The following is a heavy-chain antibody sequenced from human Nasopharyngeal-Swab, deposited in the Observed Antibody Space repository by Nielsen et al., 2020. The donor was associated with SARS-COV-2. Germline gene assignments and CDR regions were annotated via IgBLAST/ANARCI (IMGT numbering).Heavy chain of an antibody. D-gene: IGHD6-19*01. J-gene: IGHJ6*02. CDR1: GFTFSSYW. CDR2: INSDGSST. V-gene: IGHV3-74*01. Sequence: GESLKISCAASGFTFSSYWMHWVRQAPGKGLVWVSRINSDGSSTSYADSVKGRFTISRDNAKNTLYLQMNSLRAEDTAVYYCARGDRIAVAGTFSLTDYYYGMDVWGQGTTVTVSS. CDR3: ARGDRIAVAGTFSLTDYYYGMDV.